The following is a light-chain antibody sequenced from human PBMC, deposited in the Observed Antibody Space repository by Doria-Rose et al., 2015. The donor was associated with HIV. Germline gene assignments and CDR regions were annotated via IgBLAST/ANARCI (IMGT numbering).Light chain of an antibody. CDR1: QRVKSSY. J-gene: IGKJ5*01. CDR3: QQYGTSRGT. V-gene: IGKV3-20*01. Sequence: TQSPGTLSLSPGERATLSCRASQRVKSSYLAWYQQKPGQAPRLLIYDASTMDTGIPDRFSGSGSGTDFTLTISRLEPEDVAVYYCQQYGTSRGTFGQGTRLEIK. CDR2: DAS.